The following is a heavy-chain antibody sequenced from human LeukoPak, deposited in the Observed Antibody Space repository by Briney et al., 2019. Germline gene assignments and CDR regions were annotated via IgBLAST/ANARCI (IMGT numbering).Heavy chain of an antibody. CDR3: ARDRPTYGSGSLKVYYYGMDV. CDR1: GYTCTSYG. Sequence: ASVKVSCKASGYTCTSYGISWVRRAPGQGLEWMGWISAYNGNTNYAQKLQGRVTMTTDTPTSTAYMELRSLRSDDTAVYYCARDRPTYGSGSLKVYYYGMDVWGKGTTVTVSS. D-gene: IGHD3-10*01. J-gene: IGHJ6*04. CDR2: ISAYNGNT. V-gene: IGHV1-18*04.